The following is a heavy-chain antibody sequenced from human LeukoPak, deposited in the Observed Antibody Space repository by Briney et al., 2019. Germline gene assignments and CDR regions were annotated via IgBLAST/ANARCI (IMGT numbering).Heavy chain of an antibody. Sequence: EASVKVSCKASGGTFSSYAISWVRQAPGQGLEWMGGIIPIFGTANYAQKFQGRVTITTDESTSTAYMELSSLRSEDTAVYYCARGEAAAGRYWGQGTLVTVSS. CDR2: IIPIFGTA. V-gene: IGHV1-69*05. CDR3: ARGEAAAGRY. CDR1: GGTFSSYA. J-gene: IGHJ4*02. D-gene: IGHD6-13*01.